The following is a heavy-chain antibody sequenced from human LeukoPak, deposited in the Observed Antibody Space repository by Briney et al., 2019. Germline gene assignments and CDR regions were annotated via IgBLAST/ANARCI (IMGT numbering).Heavy chain of an antibody. CDR2: IYTSGST. J-gene: IGHJ3*02. Sequence: SETLSLTCTVSGGSISSYYWSWIRQPAGKGLEWIGRIYTSGSTNYNPSLKSRVTISVDRSKNQFSLKLSSVTAADTAVYYCARDEEGPYNWNYEGGKAFDIWGQGTMVTVSS. D-gene: IGHD1-7*01. CDR1: GGSISSYY. V-gene: IGHV4-4*07. CDR3: ARDEEGPYNWNYEGGKAFDI.